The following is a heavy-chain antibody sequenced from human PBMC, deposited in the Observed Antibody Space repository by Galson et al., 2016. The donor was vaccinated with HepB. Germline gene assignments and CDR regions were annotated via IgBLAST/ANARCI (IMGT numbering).Heavy chain of an antibody. CDR1: GFSVSGHY. D-gene: IGHD4-17*01. V-gene: IGHV3-53*01. Sequence: SLRLSCAASGFSVSGHYMSWVRQAPGKGLEWLSVIYSDGSTSHIDPVKGRFTISNDKSKNTLYLQMNSLRVDDTAVYYCARAPHDYGDYIDGFDVWGQGTMVTVSS. J-gene: IGHJ3*01. CDR2: IYSDGST. CDR3: ARAPHDYGDYIDGFDV.